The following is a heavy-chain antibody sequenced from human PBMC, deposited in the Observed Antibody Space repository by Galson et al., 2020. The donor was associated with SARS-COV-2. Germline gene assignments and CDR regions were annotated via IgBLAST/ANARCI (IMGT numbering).Heavy chain of an antibody. CDR3: ARLLSGSYYNYYYMDV. J-gene: IGHJ6*03. Sequence: SETLSLTCTVSGGSISSYYWSWIRQPPGKGLEWIGYIYYSGSTNYNPSLKSRVTISVDTSKNQFSLKLSSVTAADTAVYYCARLLSGSYYNYYYMDVWGKGTTVTVSS. CDR1: GGSISSYY. CDR2: IYYSGST. D-gene: IGHD3-10*01. V-gene: IGHV4-59*08.